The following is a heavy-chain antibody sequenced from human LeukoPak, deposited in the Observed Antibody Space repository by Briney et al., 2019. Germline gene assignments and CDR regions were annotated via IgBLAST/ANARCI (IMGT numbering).Heavy chain of an antibody. V-gene: IGHV4-31*03. CDR3: ARDDYDSNSGFDF. Sequence: SQTLSLTFTVSGASISSGAYYWTWIRQHPGKGLEWIGYFSYTGSTYYNPSLMSRGTISLDTSKNQFSLKLTSVTAADTAVYYCARDDYDSNSGFDFWGQGTLVTVSS. CDR1: GASISSGAYY. D-gene: IGHD4-23*01. J-gene: IGHJ4*02. CDR2: FSYTGST.